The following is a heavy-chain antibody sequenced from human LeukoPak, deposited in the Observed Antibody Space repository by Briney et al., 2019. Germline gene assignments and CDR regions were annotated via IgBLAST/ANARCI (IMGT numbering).Heavy chain of an antibody. J-gene: IGHJ4*02. Sequence: GGSLRLSCAASGFTFSSYWMHWVRQAPGKGLVWVSRINSDGSSTSYAGSVKGRCTISRDNAKNTVYLQMNSLSTEDTGVYYCVRMLNSDFWGQGTLVTVSS. CDR1: GFTFSSYW. CDR2: INSDGSST. V-gene: IGHV3-74*01. D-gene: IGHD2/OR15-2a*01. CDR3: VRMLNSDF.